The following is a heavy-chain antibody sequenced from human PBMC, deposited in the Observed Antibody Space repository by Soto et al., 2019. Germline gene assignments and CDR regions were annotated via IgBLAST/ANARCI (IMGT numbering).Heavy chain of an antibody. CDR3: ARGGFSHPQRFWSGYYNYYYGMDV. Sequence: SETLSLTCAVYGGSFSGYYWSWVRQPPGKGLEWIGEINHSGSTNYNPSLKSRVTISVDTSKNQFSLKLSSVTAADTAVYYCARGGFSHPQRFWSGYYNYYYGMDVWGQGTTVTVSS. CDR1: GGSFSGYY. V-gene: IGHV4-34*01. D-gene: IGHD3-3*01. CDR2: INHSGST. J-gene: IGHJ6*02.